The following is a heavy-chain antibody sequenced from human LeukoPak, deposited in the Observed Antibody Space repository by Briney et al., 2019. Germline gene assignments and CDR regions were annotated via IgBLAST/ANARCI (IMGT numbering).Heavy chain of an antibody. CDR3: AATSGNYYNFAFDI. D-gene: IGHD3-10*01. Sequence: ASVKVSCKASGYTFSSFCMHWVRQAPGQGLEWMGKINPSGGSTSYAQKFQGRVTMTRDTSTSTVYMELSSLRSEDTAVYYCAATSGNYYNFAFDIWSQGAMVTVSS. V-gene: IGHV1-46*01. CDR1: GYTFSSFC. CDR2: INPSGGST. J-gene: IGHJ3*02.